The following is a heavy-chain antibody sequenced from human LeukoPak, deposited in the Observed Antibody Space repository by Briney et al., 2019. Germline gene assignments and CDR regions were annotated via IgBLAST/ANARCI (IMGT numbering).Heavy chain of an antibody. V-gene: IGHV4-59*12. Sequence: SETLSLTCTVSGGSISSYYWSWIRQPPGKGLEWIGYIYYSGTTNYNPSLKSRVTISVDTSKNQFSLKLSSVTAADTAVYYCARVRVADYYYYGMDVWGQGTTVTVSS. CDR1: GGSISSYY. CDR2: IYYSGTT. J-gene: IGHJ6*02. CDR3: ARVRVADYYYYGMDV.